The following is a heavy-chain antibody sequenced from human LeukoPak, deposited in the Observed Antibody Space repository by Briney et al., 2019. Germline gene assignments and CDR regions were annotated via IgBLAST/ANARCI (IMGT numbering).Heavy chain of an antibody. V-gene: IGHV3-48*03. J-gene: IGHJ3*02. CDR3: ARDHHRRLYDSQARNTFDI. Sequence: GGSLRLSCAASGFTFSSYEMNWVRQAPGKGLEWVSYISSGGSTIYYADSVKGRFTISRDNAKNSLYLQMNSLRAEDTAVYYCARDHHRRLYDSQARNTFDIWGQGTMVTVSS. CDR2: ISSGGSTI. D-gene: IGHD3-22*01. CDR1: GFTFSSYE.